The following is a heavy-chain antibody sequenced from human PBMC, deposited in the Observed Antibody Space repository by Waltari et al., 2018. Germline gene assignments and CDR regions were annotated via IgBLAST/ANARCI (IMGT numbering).Heavy chain of an antibody. D-gene: IGHD6-19*01. CDR2: INHSGST. Sequence: QVQLQQWGAGLLKPSETLSLTCAVYGGSFSGYYWSWIRQPPGKGLEWIGEINHSGSTNYNPSLKSRVTISVNTSKNQFSLKLGSVTAADTAVYYCARQDVAVADNAFDIWGQGTMVTVSS. CDR1: GGSFSGYY. CDR3: ARQDVAVADNAFDI. V-gene: IGHV4-34*01. J-gene: IGHJ3*02.